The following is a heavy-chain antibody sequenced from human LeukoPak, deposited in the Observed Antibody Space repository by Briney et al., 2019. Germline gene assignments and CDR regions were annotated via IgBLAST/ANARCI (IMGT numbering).Heavy chain of an antibody. Sequence: PGRSLRLSCAASGFTFSNSDMHWVRQAPGKGLEWVAVVWYDGSNKYYADSVKGRFTISRDNSKNTLYVQMNSLRAEDTAVYYCAKDKVVVVAATLFDYWGQGTLVTVSS. J-gene: IGHJ4*02. CDR3: AKDKVVVVAATLFDY. V-gene: IGHV3-33*06. D-gene: IGHD2-15*01. CDR2: VWYDGSNK. CDR1: GFTFSNSD.